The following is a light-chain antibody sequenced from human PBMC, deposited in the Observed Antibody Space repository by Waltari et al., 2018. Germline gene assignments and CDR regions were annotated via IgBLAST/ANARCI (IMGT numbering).Light chain of an antibody. CDR2: GAS. J-gene: IGKJ1*01. V-gene: IGKV3-15*01. Sequence: EIVMTQSPATLSVSLGERATLSCRASQSISSNLAWYQQKPGQAPRRLIFGASPRATGIPTRFSGSGSGTEFTLTISSLQSEDFAIYYCQQYNNWLWTFGQGTEVEIK. CDR3: QQYNNWLWT. CDR1: QSISSN.